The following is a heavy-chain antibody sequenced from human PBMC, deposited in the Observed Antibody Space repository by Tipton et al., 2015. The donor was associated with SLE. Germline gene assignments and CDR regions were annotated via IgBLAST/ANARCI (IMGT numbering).Heavy chain of an antibody. CDR1: GGSFNDYY. CDR2: INHSGST. J-gene: IGHJ5*02. V-gene: IGHV4-34*01. CDR3: ARGGGVTVARPSNWFDP. Sequence: AVYGGSFNDYYWSWIRQSPGSGLVWIGEINHSGSTNYNPSLKSRVIISIDTSKNQFSLRLSSVAAADTAVYYCARGGGVTVARPSNWFDPWGLGTLVTVSS. D-gene: IGHD2-21*02.